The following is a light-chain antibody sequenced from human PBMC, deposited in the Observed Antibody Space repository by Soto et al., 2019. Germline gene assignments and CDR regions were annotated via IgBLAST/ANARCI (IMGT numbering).Light chain of an antibody. CDR2: AAS. Sequence: DFQMTQSPSTLSASVGDRVTNTCRASQNIRSRLAWFQQKPGKAPKLLIYAASNLQSGVPSRFSGSGSGTDFTLTISSLQPEDFATYFCQQSFSIPYTFGQGTKVDIK. V-gene: IGKV1-39*01. J-gene: IGKJ2*01. CDR3: QQSFSIPYT. CDR1: QNIRSR.